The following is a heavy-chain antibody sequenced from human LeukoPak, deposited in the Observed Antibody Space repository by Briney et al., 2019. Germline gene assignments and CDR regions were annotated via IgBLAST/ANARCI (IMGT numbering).Heavy chain of an antibody. Sequence: SETLSLTCTVSGGSISSYYWSWIRQPPGKGLEWIGYIYYSGSTNYNPSLKSRVTISVDTSKNQFSLKLSSVTAADTAVYYCARIAVAGTRLFDYWGQGTLVTVSS. CDR3: ARIAVAGTRLFDY. V-gene: IGHV4-59*01. D-gene: IGHD6-19*01. CDR2: IYYSGST. CDR1: GGSISSYY. J-gene: IGHJ4*02.